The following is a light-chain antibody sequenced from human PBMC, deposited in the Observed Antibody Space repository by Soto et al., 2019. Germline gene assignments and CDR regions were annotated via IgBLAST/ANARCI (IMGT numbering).Light chain of an antibody. V-gene: IGKV3-15*01. CDR2: GAS. Sequence: EIVMTQSPATLSVSPGERATLSCRASQSVSSDLAWYQQKPGQAPRLLIYGASTRATGIPARFSGSRSGTEFTLTISGLQSEDFAVYYCQQYNNWPRTFGQGTKVDIK. CDR3: QQYNNWPRT. CDR1: QSVSSD. J-gene: IGKJ1*01.